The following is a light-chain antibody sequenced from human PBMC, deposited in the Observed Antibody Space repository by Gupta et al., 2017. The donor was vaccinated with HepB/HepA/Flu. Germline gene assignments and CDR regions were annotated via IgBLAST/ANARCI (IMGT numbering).Light chain of an antibody. CDR3: QQDDSSPLT. CDR2: GTS. CDR1: QTVDSSH. Sequence: EIVLTQSPGTLSLSPGARATLSCRASQTVDSSHLAWYQQKPGQAPRLLISGTSTRATDIPDRFSGSGSGTDFTLTISRLEPEDLAVYYCQQDDSSPLTFGGGTKVEIK. J-gene: IGKJ4*01. V-gene: IGKV3-20*01.